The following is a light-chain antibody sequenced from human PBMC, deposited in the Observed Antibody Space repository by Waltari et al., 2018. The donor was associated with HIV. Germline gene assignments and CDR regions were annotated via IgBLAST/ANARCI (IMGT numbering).Light chain of an antibody. Sequence: QSVLTQPPSVSEAPRQRVTISCSGSSSNIGNNAVNWYQQLPGKAPKLLIYYNDLLSSGVSDRVSGSKSGNSASLAISGLQSEDEADYYCAAWDDSLHGVVFGGGTKLTVL. CDR3: AAWDDSLHGVV. CDR1: SSNIGNNA. V-gene: IGLV1-36*01. CDR2: YND. J-gene: IGLJ3*02.